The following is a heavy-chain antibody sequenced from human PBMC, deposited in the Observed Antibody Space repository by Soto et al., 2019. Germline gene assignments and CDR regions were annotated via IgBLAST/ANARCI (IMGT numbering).Heavy chain of an antibody. J-gene: IGHJ4*02. Sequence: GGSPGLSCAASGFTFSNACMSWVRQAPGKGLEWVGRIKSKTDGGTTDYAAPVKGRFTISRDDSKNTLYLQMNSLKTEDTAVYYCTTVPGAQGYDILTGSMSDYFDYWGQGTLVTVSS. D-gene: IGHD3-9*01. V-gene: IGHV3-15*01. CDR3: TTVPGAQGYDILTGSMSDYFDY. CDR1: GFTFSNAC. CDR2: IKSKTDGGTT.